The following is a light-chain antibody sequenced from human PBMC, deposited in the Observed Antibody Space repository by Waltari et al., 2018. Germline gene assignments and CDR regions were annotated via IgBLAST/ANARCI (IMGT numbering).Light chain of an antibody. CDR1: QSVLSSSNNKNY. CDR3: QQYYSSPFN. Sequence: DIVMTQSPDSLAVSLSERATINCKSSQSVLSSSNNKNYLAWYQQKPGQPPKLLIYWASNRESGVPDRFSGSGSGTDFTLTINSLQAEDVAIYYCQQYYSSPFNFGQGTKLEI. V-gene: IGKV4-1*01. CDR2: WAS. J-gene: IGKJ2*01.